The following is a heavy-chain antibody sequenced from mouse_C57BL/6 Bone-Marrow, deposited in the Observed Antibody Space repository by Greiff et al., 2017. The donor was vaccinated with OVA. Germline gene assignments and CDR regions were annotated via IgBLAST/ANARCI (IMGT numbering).Heavy chain of an antibody. CDR3: AIYYSNYVAMDY. V-gene: IGHV1-74*01. J-gene: IGHJ4*01. Sequence: QVQLKQPGAELVKPGASVKVSCKASGYTFTSYWMHWVKQRPGQGLEWIGRIHPSNSDTNYNQKFKGKATLTVDKSSSTAYMQLSSLTSEDSAVYYCAIYYSNYVAMDYWGQGTSVTVSS. CDR1: GYTFTSYW. CDR2: IHPSNSDT. D-gene: IGHD2-5*01.